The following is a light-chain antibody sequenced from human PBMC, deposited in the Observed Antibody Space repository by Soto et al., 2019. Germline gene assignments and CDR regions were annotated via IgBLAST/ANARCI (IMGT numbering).Light chain of an antibody. CDR1: TGAVTSGNY. CDR2: TTD. Sequence: QTVVTQEPSLTVSPGGTVTLTCASSTGAVTSGNYPSWFQQKPGQAPRTLIYTTDYKHSWTPARFSGSLLGGKAALKLSGVQPEDEAEYYCLLYYGGAHLVFGGGTKLTVL. CDR3: LLYYGGAHLV. V-gene: IGLV7-43*01. J-gene: IGLJ3*02.